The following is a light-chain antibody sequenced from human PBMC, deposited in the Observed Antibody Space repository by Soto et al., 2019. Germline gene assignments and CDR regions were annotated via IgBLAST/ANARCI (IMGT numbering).Light chain of an antibody. V-gene: IGLV4-69*01. CDR1: SGHSSYA. J-gene: IGLJ2*01. CDR3: QTWGTGIRPYVV. CDR2: LNSDGSH. Sequence: QLVLTQSPSASASLGASVKLTCTLSSGHSSYAIAWHQQQPEKGPRYLMKLNSDGSHSKGDGIPDRFSGSSSGAERYLTISSLQSEDEADYYCQTWGTGIRPYVVFGGGTKLTVL.